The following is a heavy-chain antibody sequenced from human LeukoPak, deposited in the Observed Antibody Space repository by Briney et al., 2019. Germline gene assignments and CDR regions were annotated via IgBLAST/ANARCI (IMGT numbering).Heavy chain of an antibody. V-gene: IGHV1-2*02. CDR1: GYTFTGYY. CDR3: ARTSDSSGYLLGY. CDR2: INPNSGGT. Sequence: ASVKVSCKASGYTFTGYYMHWVRQAPGQGLEWMGWINPNSGGTNYAQKFQGRVTMIRDTSISTAYMELSRLISDDTAVYYCARTSDSSGYLLGYWGQGTLVTVCS. D-gene: IGHD3-22*01. J-gene: IGHJ4*02.